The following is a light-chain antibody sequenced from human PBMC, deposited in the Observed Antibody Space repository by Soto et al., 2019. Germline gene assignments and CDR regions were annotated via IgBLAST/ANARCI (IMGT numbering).Light chain of an antibody. Sequence: QSALTQPASVSGSPGQSITISCTGTSSDVGIYNLVSWYQQHPGKAPKLMIYDVSKRPSGVSNRFSGSKSGNTASLTISGLQAEDEADYYCYSFAGSGTFLFGGGTKLTVL. V-gene: IGLV2-23*02. CDR3: YSFAGSGTFL. CDR2: DVS. J-gene: IGLJ7*01. CDR1: SSDVGIYNL.